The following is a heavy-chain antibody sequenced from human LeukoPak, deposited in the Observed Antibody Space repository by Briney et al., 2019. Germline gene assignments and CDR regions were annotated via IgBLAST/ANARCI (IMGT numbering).Heavy chain of an antibody. CDR1: GASIGSTTYY. J-gene: IGHJ3*02. V-gene: IGHV4-39*01. D-gene: IGHD5-12*01. CDR2: IYDGGST. CDR3: ATHRRPGSGGYENAFEI. Sequence: PSETLSLTCTVSGASIGSTTYYWDWFRQPPGKGLEWIGNIYDGGSTHYNPSLKTRLTMSVDTSKNHFSLRLNSVTAADTAIYYCATHRRPGSGGYENAFEIWGQGTMVTVSS.